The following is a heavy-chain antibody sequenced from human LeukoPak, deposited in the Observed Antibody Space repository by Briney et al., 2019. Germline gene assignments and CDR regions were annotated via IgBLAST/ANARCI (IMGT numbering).Heavy chain of an antibody. CDR2: IIPIFGTA. CDR1: GGTYSSYA. J-gene: IGHJ4*02. CDR3: ARSDSGYDFGD. D-gene: IGHD5-12*01. Sequence: VASVKVSCKASGGTYSSYAISWVRQAPGQGLEWMGGIIPIFGTANYAQKFQGRVTITTDESTSTAYMELSSLRSEDTAVYYCARSDSGYDFGDWGQGTLVTVSS. V-gene: IGHV1-69*05.